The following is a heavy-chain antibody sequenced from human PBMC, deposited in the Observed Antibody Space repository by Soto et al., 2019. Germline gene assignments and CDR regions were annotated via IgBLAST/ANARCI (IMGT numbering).Heavy chain of an antibody. CDR3: AREVEWLAPFNF. Sequence: RASAKASSKAPRYTFTSYAMHWVRQAPGQRLEWMGWINAVNGNTKYSQKFQGRVTITRDTSASTAYMELSSLRSEDTAVYYCAREVEWLAPFNFWGQGTLVTVSS. D-gene: IGHD6-19*01. V-gene: IGHV1-3*01. J-gene: IGHJ4*02. CDR1: RYTFTSYA. CDR2: INAVNGNT.